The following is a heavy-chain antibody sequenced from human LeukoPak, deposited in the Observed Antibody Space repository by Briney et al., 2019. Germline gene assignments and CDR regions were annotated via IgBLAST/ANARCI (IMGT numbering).Heavy chain of an antibody. CDR2: VIPIFGTA. CDR1: GGTFSSYA. Sequence: SVKVSCKASGGTFSSYAISWVRQAPGQGLEWMGRVIPIFGTANYAQKFQGRVTITTDESTSTAYMELSSLRSEDTAVYYCARESQDTAMGDYFDYWGQGTLVTVSS. CDR3: ARESQDTAMGDYFDY. D-gene: IGHD5-18*01. J-gene: IGHJ4*02. V-gene: IGHV1-69*05.